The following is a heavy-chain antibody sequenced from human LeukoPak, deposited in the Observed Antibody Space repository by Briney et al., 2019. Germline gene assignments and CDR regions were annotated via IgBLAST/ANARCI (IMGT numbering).Heavy chain of an antibody. CDR3: TRKLRLDEH. D-gene: IGHD1-7*01. V-gene: IGHV1-8*01. Sequence: GASVKVSCTASGYTFITSDINWVRQASGQGLEWMGYIDPESGYTTYAQKFQGRVTMTRDTSTSTAYMELSSLTPDDTAIYYCTRKLRLDEHWGQGTLVAVSS. CDR2: IDPESGYT. CDR1: GYTFITSD. J-gene: IGHJ4*02.